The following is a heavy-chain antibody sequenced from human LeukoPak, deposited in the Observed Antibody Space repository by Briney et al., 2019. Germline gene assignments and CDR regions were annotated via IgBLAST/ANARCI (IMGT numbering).Heavy chain of an antibody. CDR3: ATGLTLFGEVASLES. Sequence: ASVKVSCKVSGSSLSELSMHWVRQTPTNGLEWLGGLDPENGAIIYAEKLQGRVTMTEDTSSDTAYMAVNSLTSDDTAVYYCATGLTLFGEVASLESWGQGTLVTVSS. CDR1: GSSLSELS. J-gene: IGHJ4*02. V-gene: IGHV1-24*01. CDR2: LDPENGAI. D-gene: IGHD3-3*01.